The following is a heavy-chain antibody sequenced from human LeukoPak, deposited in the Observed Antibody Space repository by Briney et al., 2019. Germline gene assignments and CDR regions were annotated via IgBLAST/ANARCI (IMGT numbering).Heavy chain of an antibody. J-gene: IGHJ6*03. Sequence: GGSLRLSCAASGFTFSGSAMHWVRQASGKGLEWVGRIRSKANSYATAYAASVKGRFTISRDDSKNTAYLQMNSLKTEDTAVYYCTRLGYCSSTSCYTLGYYYYMDVWGKGTTVTVSS. D-gene: IGHD2-2*01. CDR3: TRLGYCSSTSCYTLGYYYYMDV. CDR2: IRSKANSYAT. CDR1: GFTFSGSA. V-gene: IGHV3-73*01.